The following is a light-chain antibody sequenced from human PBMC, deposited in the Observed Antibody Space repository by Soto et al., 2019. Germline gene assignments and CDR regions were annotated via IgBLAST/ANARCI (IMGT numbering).Light chain of an antibody. CDR2: DDN. CDR1: SSNIGVNS. Sequence: QSLLTHPPSMSAAPGQQVTIYCSGSSSNIGVNSVSWYQQLPGTAPKLLIYDDNTRPSGITDRFSGSKSGTSATLGITGFQTGDETAYYCGSWDSSLSAYVFGTGTKVTVL. CDR3: GSWDSSLSAYV. V-gene: IGLV1-51*01. J-gene: IGLJ1*01.